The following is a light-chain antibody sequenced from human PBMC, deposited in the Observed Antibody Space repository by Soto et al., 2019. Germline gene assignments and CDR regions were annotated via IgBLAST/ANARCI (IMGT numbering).Light chain of an antibody. J-gene: IGKJ2*01. CDR3: MQATHWPYT. V-gene: IGKV2-30*02. CDR1: QSLAHSNGNTY. Sequence: DAVMTQSPLSLPVTPGQPASISCRSSQSLAHSNGNTYLNWFHQRPGQSPRRLIYKVSSRDSGVPARFSGSGSGTEFTLEISRVEAEDVGVYYCMQATHWPYTFGQGTKLEIK. CDR2: KVS.